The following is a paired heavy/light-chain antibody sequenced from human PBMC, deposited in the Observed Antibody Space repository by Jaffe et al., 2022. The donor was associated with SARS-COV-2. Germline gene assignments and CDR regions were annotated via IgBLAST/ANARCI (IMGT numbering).Heavy chain of an antibody. V-gene: IGHV3-72*01. Sequence: EVQLVESGGDLVQPGGSLRLSCAASGFSLSGHYVDWVRQAPGKGLEWVGRSRNKAEGYTTEYGASVKGRFSISRDESKNSLYLQMNSLKTDDTAVYYCARLSRTNSGDFPDSWGQGTLVTVSS. CDR3: ARLSRTNSGDFPDS. D-gene: IGHD2-21*01. J-gene: IGHJ5*01. CDR1: GFSLSGHY. CDR2: SRNKAEGYTT.
Light chain of an antibody. CDR1: QDIGNN. J-gene: IGKJ4*01. Sequence: DIQLTQSPPFLSASVGDRVTITCRARQDIGNNVAWYQQKPGKAPKLLIYVASTLQSGVPSRFSGSGSGTEFTLTISSLQPDDFATYYCQEFYSYPLTFGGGTKVEI. V-gene: IGKV1-9*01. CDR2: VAS. CDR3: QEFYSYPLT.